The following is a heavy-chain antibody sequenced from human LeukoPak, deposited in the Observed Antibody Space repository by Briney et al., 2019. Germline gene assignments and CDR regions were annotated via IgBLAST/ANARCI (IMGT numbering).Heavy chain of an antibody. Sequence: GGSLRLSCAASGFTFSRSAMTWVRQGPGTGLEFAASIIYSGGATYYADSVKGRFTISRDNSKNTLYLQMNSLRAEDTALYYCAKDGLYYDGSEHVYYFDSWGQGTLVTVSS. V-gene: IGHV3-23*01. D-gene: IGHD3-22*01. CDR3: AKDGLYYDGSEHVYYFDS. CDR1: GFTFSRSA. CDR2: IIYSGGAT. J-gene: IGHJ4*02.